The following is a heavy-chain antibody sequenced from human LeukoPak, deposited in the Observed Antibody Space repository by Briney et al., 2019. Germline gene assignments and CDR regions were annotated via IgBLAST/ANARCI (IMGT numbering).Heavy chain of an antibody. Sequence: SETLSLTCTVSGGSISNYYWGWIRQPPGKGLEWIGYIYYSGSTNYNPSLKSRVTISVDTSKNQFSLRLSSVTAADTAVYYCARVTGYMTEDYFDYWGQGTLITVSS. D-gene: IGHD6-13*01. CDR2: IYYSGST. J-gene: IGHJ4*02. CDR1: GGSISNYY. V-gene: IGHV4-59*01. CDR3: ARVTGYMTEDYFDY.